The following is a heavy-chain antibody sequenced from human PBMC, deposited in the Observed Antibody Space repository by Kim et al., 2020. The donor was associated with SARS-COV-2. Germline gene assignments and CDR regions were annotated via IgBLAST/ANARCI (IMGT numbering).Heavy chain of an antibody. CDR3: ARSIIAPRAPWFDP. CDR1: GGSISSSSYY. D-gene: IGHD6-13*01. Sequence: SETLSLTCTVSGGSISSSSYYWGWIRQPPGKGLEWIGSIYYSGSTYYNPSLKSRVTISVDTSKNQFSLKLSSVTAADTAVYYCARSIIAPRAPWFDPWGQGTLGTVSS. CDR2: IYYSGST. V-gene: IGHV4-39*01. J-gene: IGHJ5*02.